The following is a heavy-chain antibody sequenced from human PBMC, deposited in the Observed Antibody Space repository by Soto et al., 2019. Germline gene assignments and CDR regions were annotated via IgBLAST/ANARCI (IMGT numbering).Heavy chain of an antibody. D-gene: IGHD3-10*01. Sequence: GGSLRLSCAASGFTFSSYVMSWVRQAPGKGLEWVSVISHGCDSTYYADSVRGRFTISRDNSKNTLYLQMGSLRAEDTAVYYCAKRMSGSGTYYFDYWGQGTLVTV. CDR1: GFTFSSYV. J-gene: IGHJ4*02. CDR2: ISHGCDST. CDR3: AKRMSGSGTYYFDY. V-gene: IGHV3-23*01.